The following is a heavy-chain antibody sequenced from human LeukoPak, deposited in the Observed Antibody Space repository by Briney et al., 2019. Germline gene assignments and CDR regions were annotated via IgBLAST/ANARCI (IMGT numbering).Heavy chain of an antibody. Sequence: GGSLRLSCAAFGFTFSSYAMSWVRHAPGKGLEWVSDIRGSGISTYYADSVKGRFTISRDNSKNTLYLQMNSLRAEDTAVYYCAKVPYDRTGYYYFDYWGQGTLVTVSS. V-gene: IGHV3-23*01. CDR1: GFTFSSYA. CDR2: IRGSGIST. CDR3: AKVPYDRTGYYYFDY. J-gene: IGHJ4*02. D-gene: IGHD3-22*01.